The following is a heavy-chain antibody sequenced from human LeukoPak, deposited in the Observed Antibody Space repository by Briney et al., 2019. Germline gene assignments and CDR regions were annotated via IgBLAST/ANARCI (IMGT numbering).Heavy chain of an antibody. CDR2: VYHTGST. Sequence: SETLSLTCAVYGGSFSGYYWSWIRQPPGKGLEWIGEVYHTGSTNYNPSLKSRVTISVDTSKNQFSLKLSSVTAADTAVYYCARHVHYYGSGSYLDYMDVWGKGTTVTISS. V-gene: IGHV4-34*01. J-gene: IGHJ6*03. CDR3: ARHVHYYGSGSYLDYMDV. CDR1: GGSFSGYY. D-gene: IGHD3-10*01.